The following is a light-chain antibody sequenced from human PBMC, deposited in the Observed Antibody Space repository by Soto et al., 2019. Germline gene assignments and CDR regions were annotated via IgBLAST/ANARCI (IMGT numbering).Light chain of an antibody. V-gene: IGKV1-39*01. CDR2: AAS. Sequence: DIQMTQSPSSLSASVGDTVTITCRASQSISSYLNWYQQKPGKAPKLLIFAASSLESGVTSRFSGSGSGIDFTLTISSLQPEDFATYYCQQSYSTLITFGQGTRLEIK. CDR1: QSISSY. J-gene: IGKJ5*01. CDR3: QQSYSTLIT.